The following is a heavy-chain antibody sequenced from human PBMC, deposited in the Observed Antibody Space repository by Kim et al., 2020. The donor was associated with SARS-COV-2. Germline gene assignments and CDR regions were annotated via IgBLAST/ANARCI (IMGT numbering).Heavy chain of an antibody. Sequence: GGSLRLSCAASGFTFSSYWMQWVRQGPAKGLQWVSRIKDDGTMTNYANSVKGRFTVSRDNAKNTLYLQMNSLRAEDTAIYYCTRAYCDGDCYLFAPWGQGTLVTVSP. J-gene: IGHJ5*02. CDR2: IKDDGTMT. D-gene: IGHD2-21*02. CDR1: GFTFSSYW. CDR3: TRAYCDGDCYLFAP. V-gene: IGHV3-74*01.